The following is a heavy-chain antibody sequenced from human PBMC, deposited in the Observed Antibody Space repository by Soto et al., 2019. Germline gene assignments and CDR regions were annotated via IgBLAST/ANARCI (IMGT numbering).Heavy chain of an antibody. CDR1: GGPMSSGDYY. CDR2: IYYSGST. J-gene: IGHJ6*02. V-gene: IGHV4-30-4*01. CDR3: AREGALLWFEPSYYYGMDV. D-gene: IGHD3-10*01. Sequence: LSLTCTVSGGPMSSGDYYWSWIRQPPGKGLEGMGYIYYSGSTYDNPSLKSRVTISVDTSKNQFSLKLSSVTAADTAVYYCAREGALLWFEPSYYYGMDVWGQGTTVTVSS.